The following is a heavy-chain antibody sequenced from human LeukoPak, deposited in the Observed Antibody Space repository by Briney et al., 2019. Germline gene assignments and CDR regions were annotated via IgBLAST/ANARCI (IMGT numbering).Heavy chain of an antibody. CDR1: GYTFTGYY. D-gene: IGHD2-2*01. Sequence: ASVKVSCKASGYTFTGYYMHWVRQAPGRGLEWMGWINPNSGGTNYAQKFQGRVTMTRDTSISTAYMELSRLRSDDTAVYYCARVVIGSTSCSTFDYWGQGTLVTVSS. CDR3: ARVVIGSTSCSTFDY. J-gene: IGHJ4*02. V-gene: IGHV1-2*02. CDR2: INPNSGGT.